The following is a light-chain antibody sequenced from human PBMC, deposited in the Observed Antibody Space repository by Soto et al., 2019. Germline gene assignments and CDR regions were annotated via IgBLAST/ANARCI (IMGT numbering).Light chain of an antibody. CDR1: SSDVGGYNY. J-gene: IGLJ2*01. Sequence: QSALTQPASVSGSPGQSITISCTGTSSDVGGYNYVSWYQQHPGKATKLMIYDVSNRPSGVSNRFSGSKSGNTASLTISGLQAEDEADYYCSSYTSSCTHVVFGGGTKVTVL. CDR3: SSYTSSCTHVV. V-gene: IGLV2-14*01. CDR2: DVS.